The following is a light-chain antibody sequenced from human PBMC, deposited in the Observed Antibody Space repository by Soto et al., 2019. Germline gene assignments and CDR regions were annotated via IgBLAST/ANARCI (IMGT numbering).Light chain of an antibody. Sequence: DIQMTQSPSTLSASVGDRVTITCRASQSISSWLAWYQQKPGKAPKVLIYKASSLERGVPARFSGSGSGTEVTLLISSLQTDDSATYYCQHYNSYPLTLGGGTKVEI. V-gene: IGKV1-5*03. CDR2: KAS. J-gene: IGKJ4*01. CDR1: QSISSW. CDR3: QHYNSYPLT.